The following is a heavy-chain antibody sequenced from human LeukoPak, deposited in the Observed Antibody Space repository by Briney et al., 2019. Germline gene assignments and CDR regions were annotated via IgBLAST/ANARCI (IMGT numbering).Heavy chain of an antibody. V-gene: IGHV4-34*01. J-gene: IGHJ4*02. CDR1: GGSFSGYY. CDR3: ARFLAARSGFNDY. D-gene: IGHD6-6*01. CDR2: INHSGST. Sequence: SVTLSLTCAVHGGSFSGYYWSWIRQPPGKGLEWIGEINHSGSTNYNPSLKSRVTISVDTSKNQFSLKLSSVTAADTAVYYCARFLAARSGFNDYGGQGTLVTVSS.